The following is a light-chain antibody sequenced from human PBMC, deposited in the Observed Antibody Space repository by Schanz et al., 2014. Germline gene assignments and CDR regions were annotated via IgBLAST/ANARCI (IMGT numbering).Light chain of an antibody. V-gene: IGKV1-5*03. CDR2: KAS. J-gene: IGKJ1*01. Sequence: DTQMTQSPATLSASVGDRVTLTCRASESVSNWLAWYQQKPGSAPKLLIYKASTLQSGVPSRFSGSGSGTYFSLTISSLQPYDFATYYCQQYNSYPWTFGQGTKVEIK. CDR3: QQYNSYPWT. CDR1: ESVSNW.